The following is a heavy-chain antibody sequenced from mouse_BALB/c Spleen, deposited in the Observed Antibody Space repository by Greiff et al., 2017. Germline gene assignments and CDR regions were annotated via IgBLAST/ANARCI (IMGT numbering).Heavy chain of an antibody. CDR3: AREGVTTVVVTY. Sequence: EVKVVESGGGLVQPGGSLRLSCATSGFTFTDYYMSWVRQPPGKALEWLGFIRNKANGYTTEYSASVKGRFTISRDNSQSILYLQMNTLRAEDSATYYCAREGVTTVVVTYWGQGTLVTVSA. D-gene: IGHD1-1*01. V-gene: IGHV7-3*02. CDR1: GFTFTDYY. J-gene: IGHJ3*01. CDR2: IRNKANGYTT.